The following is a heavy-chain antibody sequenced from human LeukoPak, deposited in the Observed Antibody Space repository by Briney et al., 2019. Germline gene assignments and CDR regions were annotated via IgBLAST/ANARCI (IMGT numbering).Heavy chain of an antibody. CDR2: ISSSGSTI. CDR3: ARDLAYYYDSSGYEF. D-gene: IGHD3-22*01. V-gene: IGHV3-11*01. J-gene: IGHJ4*02. Sequence: GGSLRLSCAASGFTFSDYYMSWIRQAPGKGLEWVSYISSSGSTIYYADSVKGRFTISRDNAKNSLYLQMNSLRAEDTAVYYCARDLAYYYDSSGYEFWGQGTLVTVSS. CDR1: GFTFSDYY.